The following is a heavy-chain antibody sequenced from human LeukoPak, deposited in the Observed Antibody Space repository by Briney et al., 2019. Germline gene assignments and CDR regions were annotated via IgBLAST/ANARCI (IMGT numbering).Heavy chain of an antibody. Sequence: GGSLRLSSAASGSTFSSYSMNWVRQAPGKGLEWVSYISSSSSTIYYADSVKGRFTISRDNAKNSLYLQMNSLRAEDTAVYYCARDLTGYARYFDYWGQGTLVTVSS. CDR3: ARDLTGYARYFDY. J-gene: IGHJ4*02. CDR2: ISSSSSTI. V-gene: IGHV3-48*01. D-gene: IGHD3-9*01. CDR1: GSTFSSYS.